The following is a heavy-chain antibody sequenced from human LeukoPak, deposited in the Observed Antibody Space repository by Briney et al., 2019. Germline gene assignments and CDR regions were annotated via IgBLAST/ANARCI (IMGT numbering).Heavy chain of an antibody. V-gene: IGHV4-59*01. D-gene: IGHD1-1*01. Sequence: SETLSLTCTVSGGSISSYYWCWIRQPPGKGLEWIGYIYYSGSTNYNPSLKSRVTISVDTSKNQFSLKLSSVTAADTAVYYCAREAMEREVLANYYYYGMDVWGQGTTVTVSS. J-gene: IGHJ6*02. CDR2: IYYSGST. CDR3: AREAMEREVLANYYYYGMDV. CDR1: GGSISSYY.